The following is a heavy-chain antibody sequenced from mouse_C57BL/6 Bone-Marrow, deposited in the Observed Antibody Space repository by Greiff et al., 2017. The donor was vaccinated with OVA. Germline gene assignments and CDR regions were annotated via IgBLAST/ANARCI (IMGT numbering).Heavy chain of an antibody. Sequence: EVMLVESGGGLVQPGGSLSLSCAASGFTFTDYYMSWVRQPPGKALEWLGFIRNKANGYTTEYSASVKGRFTISRDNSQSILYLQMNALRAEDSATYYCACEGLGGAYYWGQGTTLTVSS. V-gene: IGHV7-3*01. J-gene: IGHJ2*01. CDR3: ACEGLGGAYY. CDR2: IRNKANGYTT. D-gene: IGHD3-3*01. CDR1: GFTFTDYY.